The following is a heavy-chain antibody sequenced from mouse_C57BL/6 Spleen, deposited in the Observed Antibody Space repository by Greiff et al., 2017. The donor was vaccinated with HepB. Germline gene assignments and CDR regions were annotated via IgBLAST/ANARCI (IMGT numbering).Heavy chain of an antibody. D-gene: IGHD1-1*01. J-gene: IGHJ2*01. CDR1: GYSFTGYY. CDR2: INPSTGGT. V-gene: IGHV1-42*01. CDR3: ARRGYGSSYGNYHFDY. Sequence: EVQLQQSGPELVKPGASVKISCTASGYSFTGYYMNWVKQSPEKSLEWIGEINPSTGGTTYNQKFKAKATLTVDKSSSTAYMQLKSLTSEDSAVYYGARRGYGSSYGNYHFDYWGQGTTLTVSS.